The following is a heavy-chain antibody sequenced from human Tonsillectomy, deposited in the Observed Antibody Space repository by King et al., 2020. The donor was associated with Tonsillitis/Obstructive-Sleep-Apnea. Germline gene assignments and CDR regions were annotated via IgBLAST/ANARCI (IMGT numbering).Heavy chain of an antibody. Sequence: VQLVESGGGLVQPGGSLRLSCPASGFTFSSYWMHWVRQVPGKGLVWVSRINFNGSTTTYADSVKGRFTISRDNAKNTLYLQMNSLRAEDTAVYCCARGPAPTAAFDIWGQGTMVTVSS. CDR3: ARGPAPTAAFDI. D-gene: IGHD1-1*01. CDR1: GFTFSSYW. J-gene: IGHJ3*02. CDR2: INFNGSTT. V-gene: IGHV3-74*01.